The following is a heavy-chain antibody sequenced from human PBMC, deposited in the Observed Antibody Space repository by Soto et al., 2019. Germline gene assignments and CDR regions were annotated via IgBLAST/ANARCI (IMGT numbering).Heavy chain of an antibody. Sequence: QVQLQESGPGLVKPSETLSLTCTVSGGSVSSYYWSWIRQSPGKGLEWIGYVYYSGSNKYRASLTSRVIISVDTSKNHFSLKVSSATAADTAVYYCARHSNRNYGLYYFDYWGLGALVTVSS. CDR3: ARHSNRNYGLYYFDY. CDR1: GGSVSSYY. CDR2: VYYSGSN. J-gene: IGHJ4*02. D-gene: IGHD4-4*01. V-gene: IGHV4-59*08.